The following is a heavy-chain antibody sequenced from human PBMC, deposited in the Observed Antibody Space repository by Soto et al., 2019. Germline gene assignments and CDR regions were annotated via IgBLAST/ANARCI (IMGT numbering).Heavy chain of an antibody. CDR1: GGSISSSSYY. V-gene: IGHV4-39*01. J-gene: IGHJ4*02. Sequence: SETLSLTCTVSGGSISSSSYYWGWIRQPPGKGLEWIGSIYYSGSTYYNPSLKSRVTISVDTSKNQFSLKLSSVTAADTAVYYCARLDSGGPRETFDYWGQGTLVTVSS. D-gene: IGHD2-15*01. CDR2: IYYSGST. CDR3: ARLDSGGPRETFDY.